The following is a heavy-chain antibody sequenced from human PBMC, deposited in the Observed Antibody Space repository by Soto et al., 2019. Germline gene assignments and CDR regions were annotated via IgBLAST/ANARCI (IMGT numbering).Heavy chain of an antibody. J-gene: IGHJ6*02. CDR3: ARQPPWGSSQVVMDV. CDR1: GYSFTSNW. CDR2: IYPGDSDT. V-gene: IGHV5-51*01. D-gene: IGHD6-6*01. Sequence: PGESLKISCQVSGYSFTSNWVAWVRQTPGKGLEWMGMIYPGDSDTRYSPSFQGQVIISAVRSSSTAYLQWRSLKASDSAIYYCARQPPWGSSQVVMDVWDQVTTVTVS.